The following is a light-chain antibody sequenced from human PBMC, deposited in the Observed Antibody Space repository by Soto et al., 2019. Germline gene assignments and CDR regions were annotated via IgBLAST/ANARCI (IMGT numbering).Light chain of an antibody. V-gene: IGLV2-8*01. CDR3: SSDAGNYNYV. CDR1: SSDVRGYDH. CDR2: EVT. Sequence: LTQPHSASGSPGQSVTIPSTGTSSDVRGYDHVSWYQQHPGKAPNLMIYEVTKRPAGVPDRFSGSKSGNTASLTVSGLQAEDEADYFCSSDAGNYNYVFGTGTKVTVL. J-gene: IGLJ1*01.